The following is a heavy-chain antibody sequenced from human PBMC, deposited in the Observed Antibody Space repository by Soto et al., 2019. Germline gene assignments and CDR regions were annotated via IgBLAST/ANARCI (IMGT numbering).Heavy chain of an antibody. J-gene: IGHJ5*02. CDR3: ARDHSSGYYLNWFDP. CDR1: GGSTNSYY. CDR2: IYYSGST. Sequence: SETLSLTCSVSGGSTNSYYWSWIRQPPGKGLEWIGYIYYSGSTNYNPSLKSRVTISVDTSKNQFSLKLSSVTAADTAVYYCARDHSSGYYLNWFDPWGQGTLVTVSS. V-gene: IGHV4-59*01. D-gene: IGHD3-3*01.